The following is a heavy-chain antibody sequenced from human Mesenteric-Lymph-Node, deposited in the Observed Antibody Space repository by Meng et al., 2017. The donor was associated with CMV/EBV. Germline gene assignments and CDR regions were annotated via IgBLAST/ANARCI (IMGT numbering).Heavy chain of an antibody. V-gene: IGHV3-11*01. D-gene: IGHD3-10*01. CDR2: IRNDGSTI. CDR3: AKDRSYGSASFDAFDM. CDR1: GFTFSDYY. Sequence: GGSLRLSCAASGFTFSDYYMSWIRQAPGKGLEWISYIRNDGSTIYYADSVKGRFTISRDNAKKSLYLQMSSLTPEDTALYYCAKDRSYGSASFDAFDMWGQGTMVTVSS. J-gene: IGHJ3*02.